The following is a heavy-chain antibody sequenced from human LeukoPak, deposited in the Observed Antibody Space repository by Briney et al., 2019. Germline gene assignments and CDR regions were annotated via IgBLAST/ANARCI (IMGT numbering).Heavy chain of an antibody. CDR1: GGSFSGYY. CDR2: INHSGST. Sequence: SETLSLTCAVYGGSFSGYYWSWIRQPPGKGLEWIGEINHSGSTNYNPSLKSRVTISVDTSKNQFSLKLSSVTAAVTAVYYCARGSTLHQSGYSYGFWGQGTLVTVSS. CDR3: ARGSTLHQSGYSYGF. D-gene: IGHD5-18*01. J-gene: IGHJ4*02. V-gene: IGHV4-34*01.